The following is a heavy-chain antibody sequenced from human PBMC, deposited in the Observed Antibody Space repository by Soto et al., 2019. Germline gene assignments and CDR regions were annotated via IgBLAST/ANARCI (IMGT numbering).Heavy chain of an antibody. J-gene: IGHJ4*02. CDR2: IYPGDSDT. CDR1: GYSFTSYW. D-gene: IGHD4-17*01. V-gene: IGHV5-51*01. CDR3: ARAPPHDYGDPEPFDY. Sequence: GESLKISCKGSGYSFTSYWIGWVRQMPGKGLEWMGIIYPGDSDTRYSPSFQGQVTISADKSISTAYLQWSSLKASDTAMYYCARAPPHDYGDPEPFDYWGQGTLVTVSS.